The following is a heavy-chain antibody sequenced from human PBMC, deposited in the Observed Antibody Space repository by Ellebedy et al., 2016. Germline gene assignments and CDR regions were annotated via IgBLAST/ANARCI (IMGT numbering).Heavy chain of an antibody. CDR2: ISYDGSNK. CDR3: ATGGPYGPYPFDY. V-gene: IGHV3-30*03. J-gene: IGHJ4*02. Sequence: GESLKISXAASGFTFSSYGMHWVRQAPGKGLEWVAVISYDGSNKYYADSVKGRFTISRDNSKNTLYLQMNSLRAEDTAVYYCATGGPYGPYPFDYWGQGTLVTVSS. D-gene: IGHD1-14*01. CDR1: GFTFSSYG.